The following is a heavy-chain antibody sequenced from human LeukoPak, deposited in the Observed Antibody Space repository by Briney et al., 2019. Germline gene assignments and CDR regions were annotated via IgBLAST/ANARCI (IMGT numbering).Heavy chain of an antibody. CDR2: ISSSSSTI. CDR3: ARIYSSGWHAEFDY. J-gene: IGHJ4*02. Sequence: GGSLRLSCAASEFTFSSYSMNWVRQAPGKGLEWVSYISSSSSTIYYADSVKGRFTISRDNAKNSLYLQMNSLRAADTAVYYCARIYSSGWHAEFDYWGQGTLVTVSS. CDR1: EFTFSSYS. D-gene: IGHD6-19*01. V-gene: IGHV3-48*01.